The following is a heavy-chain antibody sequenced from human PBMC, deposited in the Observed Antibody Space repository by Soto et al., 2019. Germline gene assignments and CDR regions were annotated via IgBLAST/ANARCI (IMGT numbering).Heavy chain of an antibody. CDR1: GYTFTSYG. D-gene: IGHD6-19*01. CDR2: ISAYNGNT. J-gene: IGHJ3*02. Sequence: ASVRVSCKASGYTFTSYGISWVRQAPGQGLEWMGWISAYNGNTNYAQKLQGRVTMTTDTSTSTAYMELRSLRSDDTAVYYCARERYSSGWYGAFDIWGQGTMVIVSS. CDR3: ARERYSSGWYGAFDI. V-gene: IGHV1-18*01.